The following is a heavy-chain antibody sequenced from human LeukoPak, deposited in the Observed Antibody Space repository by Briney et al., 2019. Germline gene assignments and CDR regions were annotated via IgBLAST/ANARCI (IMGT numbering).Heavy chain of an antibody. CDR3: ARAPLWFGELSYYFDY. V-gene: IGHV7-4-1*02. Sequence: GASVKVSCKASGYTFTSYAMNWVRQAPGQGLEWMGWINTNTGNPTYAQGFTGRFVFSLDTSVSTAYLQISSLKAEDTAVYYCARAPLWFGELSYYFDYWGQGTLVTVSS. CDR1: GYTFTSYA. J-gene: IGHJ4*02. CDR2: INTNTGNP. D-gene: IGHD3-10*01.